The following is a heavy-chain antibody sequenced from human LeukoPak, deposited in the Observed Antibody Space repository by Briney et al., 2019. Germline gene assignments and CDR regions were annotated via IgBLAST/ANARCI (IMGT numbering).Heavy chain of an antibody. CDR2: INQDGSEK. CDR1: GFTFTTNW. V-gene: IGHV3-7*01. J-gene: IGHJ4*02. CDR3: ARDRITDFWSGYYTNYFDY. Sequence: SVRSLRLSCAASGFTFTTNWMTWVRQAPGKGLEWVATINQDGSEKYYVDSVRGRFTISRDNAKNSLFLQMNSLRAEDTAVYYCARDRITDFWSGYYTNYFDYWGQGTLVTVSS. D-gene: IGHD3-3*01.